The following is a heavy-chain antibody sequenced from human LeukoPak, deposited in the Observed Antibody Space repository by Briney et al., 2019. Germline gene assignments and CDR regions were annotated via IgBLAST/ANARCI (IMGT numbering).Heavy chain of an antibody. V-gene: IGHV1-18*01. J-gene: IGHJ4*02. CDR1: GGTSSSYA. D-gene: IGHD6-13*01. CDR2: SSVYSDNT. Sequence: ASVKVSCKASGGTSSSYAISWVRQAPGQGLEWMGWSSVYSDNTDYAQKLQGRVTMTTDTSTSTAYMELRSLRSDDTAVYYCARGGRQQLTPGSYWGQGTLVTVSS. CDR3: ARGGRQQLTPGSY.